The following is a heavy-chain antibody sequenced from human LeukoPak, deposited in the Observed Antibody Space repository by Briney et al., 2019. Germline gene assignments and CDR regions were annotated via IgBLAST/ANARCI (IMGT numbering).Heavy chain of an antibody. CDR2: IYYSGNT. J-gene: IGHJ6*02. Sequence: PSETLSLTCTVSGGSISSYYWSWIRQSPGKGLEWIGTIYYSGNTYYNPSLRSRVTISVDTSKNQFSLKVTSVTAEDTAVYYCARQPALSSSSFYGMDVWGQGTTVTVSS. D-gene: IGHD6-13*01. CDR1: GGSISSYY. V-gene: IGHV4-59*04. CDR3: ARQPALSSSSFYGMDV.